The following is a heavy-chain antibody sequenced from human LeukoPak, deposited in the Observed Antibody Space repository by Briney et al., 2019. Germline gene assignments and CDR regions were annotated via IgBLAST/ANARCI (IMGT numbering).Heavy chain of an antibody. CDR1: GFTFSSYG. V-gene: IGHV3-30*18. CDR3: AKDSSYYYDSNGYFDY. D-gene: IGHD3-22*01. CDR2: ISYDGSNK. Sequence: GGSLRLSCAASGFTFSSYGMHWVRQAPGKGLEWVAVISYDGSNKYYADPVKGRFAISRDNSKNTLYLQMNSLRAEDTAVYYCAKDSSYYYDSNGYFDYWGQGTLVTVSS. J-gene: IGHJ4*02.